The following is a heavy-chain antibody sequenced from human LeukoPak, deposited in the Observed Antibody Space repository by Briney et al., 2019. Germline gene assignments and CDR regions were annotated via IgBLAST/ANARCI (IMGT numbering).Heavy chain of an antibody. CDR2: ILNDGSQE. CDR1: GFTFSSYG. CDR3: ARGDALGDNALDI. J-gene: IGHJ3*02. V-gene: IGHV3-33*01. Sequence: GGSLRLSCAASGFTFSSYGMHWVRQAPGKGLEWVAVILNDGSQEKYADSVKGRFTISRDNSKNTLFLQMNSLRAEDTAVYYCARGDALGDNALDIWGQGTMVTVSS. D-gene: IGHD3-16*01.